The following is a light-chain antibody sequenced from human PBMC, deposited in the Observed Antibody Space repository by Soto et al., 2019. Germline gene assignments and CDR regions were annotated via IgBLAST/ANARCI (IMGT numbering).Light chain of an antibody. V-gene: IGKV3-20*01. Sequence: EIVLTQSPGTLSLSPGERATLSCRASHSVSSTYLAWYQQKPGQAPRLLIYGASSRATGIPDRFSGSGSGTEFTLTISRLEPEDFAVYYCQQYGSSPPWTFGQGTKVEIK. CDR2: GAS. J-gene: IGKJ1*01. CDR3: QQYGSSPPWT. CDR1: HSVSSTY.